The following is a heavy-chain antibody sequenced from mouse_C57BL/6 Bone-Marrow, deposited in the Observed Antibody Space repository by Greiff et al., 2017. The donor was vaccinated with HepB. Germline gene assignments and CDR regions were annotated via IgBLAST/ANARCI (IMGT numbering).Heavy chain of an antibody. D-gene: IGHD1-1*01. CDR3: ARSLFITTVVYFDY. V-gene: IGHV1-18*01. J-gene: IGHJ2*01. Sequence: VQLKESGPELVKPGASVKIPCKASGYTFTDYNMDWVKQSHGKSLEWIGDINPNNGGTIYNQKFKGKATLTVDKSSSTAYMELRSLTSEDTAVYYCARSLFITTVVYFDYWGQGTTLTVSS. CDR2: INPNNGGT. CDR1: GYTFTDYN.